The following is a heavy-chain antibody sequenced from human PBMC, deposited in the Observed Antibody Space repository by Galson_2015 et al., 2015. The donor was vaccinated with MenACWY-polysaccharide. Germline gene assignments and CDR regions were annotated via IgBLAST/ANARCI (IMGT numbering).Heavy chain of an antibody. CDR3: ARDLHNYGMDV. V-gene: IGHV3-48*02. CDR1: GFTFSSYS. Sequence: SLRLSCAASGFTFSSYSMNWVRQAPGKGLEWVSYISSGGTIYYADSVKGRFTISRDNAKNSLYLQMNSLRDDDTAVYYCARDLHNYGMDVWGHGTTVTVSS. D-gene: IGHD5-24*01. CDR2: ISSGGTI. J-gene: IGHJ6*02.